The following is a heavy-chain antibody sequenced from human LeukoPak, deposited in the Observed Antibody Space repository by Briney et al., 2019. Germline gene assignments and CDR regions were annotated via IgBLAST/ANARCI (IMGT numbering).Heavy chain of an antibody. V-gene: IGHV3-23*01. J-gene: IGHJ6*03. Sequence: GGALRLSCAASGFTFSSYGMSWVRQAPGKGLEWVSAISGSGGSTYYADSVKGRFTISRDNSKNTLYLQMNSLRAEDTAVYYCARGIVGSLDYYYYMDVWGKGTTVTISS. CDR3: ARGIVGSLDYYYYMDV. CDR2: ISGSGGST. CDR1: GFTFSSYG. D-gene: IGHD1-26*01.